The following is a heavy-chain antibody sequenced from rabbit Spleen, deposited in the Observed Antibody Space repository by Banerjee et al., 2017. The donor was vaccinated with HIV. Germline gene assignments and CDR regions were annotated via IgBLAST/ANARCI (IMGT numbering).Heavy chain of an antibody. J-gene: IGHJ4*01. V-gene: IGHV1S7*01. Sequence: QLEESAGGLVQPGGSLKLSCEASGFTLSSYYMNWVRQAPGKGLEWIGYIDPVFGITYYANWVNGRFSISRENAQNTVFLQMTSLTAADTATYFCARDGAGGSYFALWGQGTLVT. CDR1: GFTLSSYY. CDR2: IDPVFGIT. CDR3: ARDGAGGSYFAL. D-gene: IGHD8-1*01.